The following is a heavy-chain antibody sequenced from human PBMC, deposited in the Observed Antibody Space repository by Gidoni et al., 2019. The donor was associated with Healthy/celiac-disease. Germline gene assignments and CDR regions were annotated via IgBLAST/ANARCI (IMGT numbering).Heavy chain of an antibody. Sequence: QVQLVESGGGLVKPGGSLRLSCAASGFPFSDDYMSWIRQAPGKGLGWVSYISSSGSTIYYADSVKGRFTISRDNAKNSLYLQMNSLRAEDTAVYYCARVDDSSGYYYRFLDYWGQGTLVTVSS. CDR1: GFPFSDDY. D-gene: IGHD3-22*01. CDR3: ARVDDSSGYYYRFLDY. CDR2: ISSSGSTI. J-gene: IGHJ4*02. V-gene: IGHV3-11*01.